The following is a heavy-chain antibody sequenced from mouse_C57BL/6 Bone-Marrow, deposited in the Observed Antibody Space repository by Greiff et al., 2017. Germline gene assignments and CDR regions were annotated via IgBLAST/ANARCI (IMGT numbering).Heavy chain of an antibody. CDR2: IDPETGGT. CDR1: GYAFSSSW. J-gene: IGHJ2*01. CDR3: TRFDYYGSFDY. V-gene: IGHV1-15*01. Sequence: QVQLQQSGPELVKPGASVKISCKASGYAFSSSWMNWVKQTPVHGLEWIGAIDPETGGTAYNQKFKGKAILTADKSSSTAYMELRSLTSEDSAVYYCTRFDYYGSFDYWGQGTTLTVSS. D-gene: IGHD1-1*01.